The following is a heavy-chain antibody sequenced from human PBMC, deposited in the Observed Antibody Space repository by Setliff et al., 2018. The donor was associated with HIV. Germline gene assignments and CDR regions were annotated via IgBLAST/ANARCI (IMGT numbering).Heavy chain of an antibody. CDR2: VDPEDGET. J-gene: IGHJ6*02. V-gene: IGHV1-69-2*01. CDR3: ATVGENAKYSGYDYYYYYGMDV. D-gene: IGHD5-12*01. Sequence: ASVKVSCKASGYTFTDYYMHWVQQAPGKGLEWMGRVDPEDGETIYAEKFQGRVTITADTSTDTTYMELSSLRSKDTAVYYCATVGENAKYSGYDYYYYYGMDVWGQGTTVTVSS. CDR1: GYTFTDYY.